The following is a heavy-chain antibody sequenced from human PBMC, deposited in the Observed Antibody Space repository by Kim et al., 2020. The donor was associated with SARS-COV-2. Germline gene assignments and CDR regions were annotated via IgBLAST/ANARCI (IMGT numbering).Heavy chain of an antibody. D-gene: IGHD2-15*01. CDR1: GGSISSYY. J-gene: IGHJ4*02. CDR2: IYYSGST. CDR3: ARGWRMYCSGGSCYSGNFDY. V-gene: IGHV4-59*01. Sequence: SETLSLTCTVSGGSISSYYWSWIRQPPGKGLEWIGYIYYSGSTNYNPSLKSRVTISVDTSKNQFSLKLSSVTAADTAVYYCARGWRMYCSGGSCYSGNFDYWGQGNLVTVSS.